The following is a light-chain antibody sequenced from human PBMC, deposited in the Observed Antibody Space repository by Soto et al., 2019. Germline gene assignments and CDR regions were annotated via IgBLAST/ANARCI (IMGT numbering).Light chain of an antibody. CDR3: NSYAGSYTLYV. J-gene: IGLJ1*01. CDR2: DVT. CDR1: SSDVGGYNY. Sequence: QSALTQPRSVSGSPGQSVAISCAGTSSDVGGYNYVSWYQQHPGKAPKLMIYDVTKRPSGVPDRFSGSKSGNTASLTISGLQAEDEADYYCNSYAGSYTLYVFGTGTKVTAL. V-gene: IGLV2-11*01.